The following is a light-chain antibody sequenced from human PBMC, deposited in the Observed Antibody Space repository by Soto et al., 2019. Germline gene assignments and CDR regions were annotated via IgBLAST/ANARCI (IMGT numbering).Light chain of an antibody. J-gene: IGKJ5*01. CDR2: DAS. CDR1: ESLNGF. V-gene: IGKV3-15*01. Sequence: EIVMTQSPATLSVSPGERATLSCRASESLNGFLAWYQHKPGQAPRLLMYDASTGATGVPARFSGSGSGTEFTLTISSLQSVDFAVYYCQQYNHWPLTFGQGTRLEIK. CDR3: QQYNHWPLT.